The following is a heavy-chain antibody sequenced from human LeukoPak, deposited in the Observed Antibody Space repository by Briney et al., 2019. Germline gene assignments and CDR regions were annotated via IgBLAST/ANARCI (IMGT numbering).Heavy chain of an antibody. V-gene: IGHV4-61*02. CDR1: GGSISSGSYY. D-gene: IGHD2-8*01. Sequence: TSETLSLTCTVSGGSISSGSYYWSWIRQPAGKGLEWIGRIYTSGSTNYNPSLKSRVTISVDTSKNQFSLKLSSVTAADTAVYYCAGIGYCTNGVCYGPGDYWGQGTLVTVSS. CDR3: AGIGYCTNGVCYGPGDY. J-gene: IGHJ4*02. CDR2: IYTSGST.